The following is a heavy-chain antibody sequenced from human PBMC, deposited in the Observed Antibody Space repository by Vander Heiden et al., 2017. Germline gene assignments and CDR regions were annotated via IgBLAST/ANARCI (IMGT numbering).Heavy chain of an antibody. CDR1: GFTFGDYA. D-gene: IGHD3-22*01. CDR3: TRGYYYDSSGYYGY. J-gene: IGHJ4*02. Sequence: EVQLVESGGGLVQPGRSLRLSCTASGFTFGDYAMGWVRPAPGKGLEWVGFIRSKAYGGTTEYAASVKGRFTISRDDSKSIAYLQMNSLKTEDTAVYYCTRGYYYDSSGYYGYWGQGTLVTVSS. CDR2: IRSKAYGGTT. V-gene: IGHV3-49*04.